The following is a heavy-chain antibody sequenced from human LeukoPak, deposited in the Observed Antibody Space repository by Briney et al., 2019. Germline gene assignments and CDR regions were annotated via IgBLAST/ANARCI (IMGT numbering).Heavy chain of an antibody. CDR1: GYSFTSYG. J-gene: IGHJ6*03. CDR3: ARAPKYCSTGSCYSSYYYYFYMDV. D-gene: IGHD2-2*01. CDR2: ISPYNGNT. V-gene: IGHV1-18*01. Sequence: ASVKVSCKASGYSFTSYGISWVRQAPGQGLDWMGWISPYNGNTNYAQKLQGRVTMTTDTSTSTAYMELRSLRSDDTAVYYCARAPKYCSTGSCYSSYYYYFYMDVWGKGTTVTVSS.